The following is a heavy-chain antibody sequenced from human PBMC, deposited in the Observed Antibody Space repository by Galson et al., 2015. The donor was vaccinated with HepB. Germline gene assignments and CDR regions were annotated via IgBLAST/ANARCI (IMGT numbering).Heavy chain of an antibody. CDR2: IDPSDSYT. CDR1: GYSFTSYW. D-gene: IGHD6-13*01. J-gene: IGHJ6*02. CDR3: ARYQDSSSYYYGMDV. V-gene: IGHV5-10-1*01. Sequence: QSGAEVKKPGESLRISCKGSGYSFTSYWISWVRQMPGKGLEWMGRIDPSDSYTNYSPSFQGHVTISADKSISTAYLQWSSLKASDTAMYYCARYQDSSSYYYGMDVWGQGTTVTVSS.